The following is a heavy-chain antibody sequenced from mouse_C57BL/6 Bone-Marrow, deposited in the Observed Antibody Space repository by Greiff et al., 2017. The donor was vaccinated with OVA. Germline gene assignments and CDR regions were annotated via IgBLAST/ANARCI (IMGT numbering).Heavy chain of an antibody. CDR3: ARDNWNWYFDV. CDR1: GFTFSDFY. V-gene: IGHV7-1*01. D-gene: IGHD4-1*01. J-gene: IGHJ1*03. Sequence: EVQLVESGGGLVQSGRSLRLSCATSGFTFSDFYMEWVRQAPGKGLEWIAASRNKANDSTTEYSASVKGRFIVSRATSPSILNLQMNALRAEDTAIYYGARDNWNWYFDVGGTGTTVTVSA. CDR2: SRNKANDSTT.